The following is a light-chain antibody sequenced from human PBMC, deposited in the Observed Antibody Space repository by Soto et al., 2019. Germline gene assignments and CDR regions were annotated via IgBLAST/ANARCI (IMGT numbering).Light chain of an antibody. CDR2: DAS. J-gene: IGKJ1*01. Sequence: EIVLTHSPGTLSLSPGERATLSCRASQSVNRNYLAWYQVKPGQAPRLVIYDASSRATGIPDRFSASGSGTEFTLTLSRMEPEDFVVYFCQQYASSPLTFGQGPKVDI. CDR3: QQYASSPLT. CDR1: QSVNRNY. V-gene: IGKV3-20*01.